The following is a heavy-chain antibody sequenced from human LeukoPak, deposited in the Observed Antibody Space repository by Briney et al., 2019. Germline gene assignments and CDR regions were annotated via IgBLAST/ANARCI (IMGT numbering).Heavy chain of an antibody. J-gene: IGHJ5*02. Sequence: GGSLRLSCAGSGFTFSTYWIHWVRQAPGQGLVWVSGISGDKSHTAYADSVRGRFTISRDNAKNTLHLQMNSLRDEDTAVYYCATATFYATSGYFPSWGQGTLVTVSS. V-gene: IGHV3-74*01. CDR1: GFTFSTYW. D-gene: IGHD3-22*01. CDR3: ATATFYATSGYFPS. CDR2: ISGDKSHT.